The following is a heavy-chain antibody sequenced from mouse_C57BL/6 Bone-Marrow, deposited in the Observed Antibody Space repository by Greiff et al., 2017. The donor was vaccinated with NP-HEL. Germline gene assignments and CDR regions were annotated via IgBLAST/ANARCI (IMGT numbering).Heavy chain of an antibody. CDR2: IYPRSGNT. CDR3: ARRVGSSFPEDFDY. D-gene: IGHD1-1*01. V-gene: IGHV1-81*01. CDR1: GYTFTSYG. Sequence: VKLQESGAELARPGASVKLSCKASGYTFTSYGISWVKQRTGQGLEWIGEIYPRSGNTYYNEKFKGKATLTADKSSSTAYMELRSLTSEDSAVYFCARRVGSSFPEDFDYWGQGTTLTVSS. J-gene: IGHJ2*01.